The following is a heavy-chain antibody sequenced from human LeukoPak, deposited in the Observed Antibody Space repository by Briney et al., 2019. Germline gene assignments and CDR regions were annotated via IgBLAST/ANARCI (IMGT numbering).Heavy chain of an antibody. CDR3: ARQGYSGHSQGAADY. D-gene: IGHD4-23*01. Sequence: GASVKVSCKASGYTFTGYYMHWVRQAPGQGLEWMGWINPNSGGTNYAQKFQGRVTMTTDTSTSTAYMELRSLRSDDTAVYYCARQGYSGHSQGAADYWGQGTLVTVSS. V-gene: IGHV1-2*02. CDR2: INPNSGGT. J-gene: IGHJ4*02. CDR1: GYTFTGYY.